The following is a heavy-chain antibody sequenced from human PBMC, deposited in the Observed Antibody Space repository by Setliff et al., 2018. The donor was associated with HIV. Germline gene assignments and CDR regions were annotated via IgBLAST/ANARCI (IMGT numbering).Heavy chain of an antibody. CDR2: INIRSGNT. V-gene: IGHV1-18*01. CDR1: GYSFTTSG. J-gene: IGHJ4*02. D-gene: IGHD6-6*01. CDR3: ARDEPKETEAAPGY. Sequence: ASVKVSCKASGYSFTTSGVSWVRQAPGQGLEWMGWINIRSGNTNYAQKFQGRVTMTTDTSTSTAYMGLRSLRSHDTAVYYCARDEPKETEAAPGYWGQGTLVTVSS.